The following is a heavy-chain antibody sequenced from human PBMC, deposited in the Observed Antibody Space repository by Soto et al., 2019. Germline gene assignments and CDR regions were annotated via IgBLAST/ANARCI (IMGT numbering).Heavy chain of an antibody. Sequence: SETLSLTCSVSGAALNSGNYYWSWIRQVPGKGLEWIGHIYVTGAVDCNPSLRDRITISQDTSERQFSLNLRLVTAADTAVYYCARLRIATNNYKWFDPWGQGTLVTVSS. D-gene: IGHD2-21*01. CDR1: GAALNSGNYY. J-gene: IGHJ5*02. V-gene: IGHV4-31*03. CDR2: IYVTGAV. CDR3: ARLRIATNNYKWFDP.